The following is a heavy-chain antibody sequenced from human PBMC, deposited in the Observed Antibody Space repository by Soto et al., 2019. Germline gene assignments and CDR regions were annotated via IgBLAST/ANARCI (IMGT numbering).Heavy chain of an antibody. J-gene: IGHJ4*02. CDR1: GFTFSDYD. V-gene: IGHV3-13*01. CDR3: ARSSGPLYGSGSYFFDL. D-gene: IGHD3-10*01. CDR2: VGTAGDT. Sequence: GGSLRLSCAASGFTFSDYDMHWVRQGTGKGLEWVSVVGTAGDTYYPGTVKGRFTISRENAKNSLYLQMNSLRVEDTAVYYCARSSGPLYGSGSYFFDLWGQGIPVTVSS.